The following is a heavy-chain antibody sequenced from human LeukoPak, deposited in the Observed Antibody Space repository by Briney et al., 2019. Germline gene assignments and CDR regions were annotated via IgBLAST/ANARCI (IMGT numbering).Heavy chain of an antibody. CDR3: ASFRALNYYDSSGYDY. CDR2: ISYDGSNK. CDR1: GFTFSSHA. V-gene: IGHV3-30-3*01. Sequence: GGSLRLSCAASGFTFSSHAMHWVRQAPGKGLEWVAVISYDGSNKYYADSVKGRFTISRDNSKNTLYLQMNSLRAEDTAVYYCASFRALNYYDSSGYDYWGQGTLVTVSS. D-gene: IGHD3-22*01. J-gene: IGHJ4*02.